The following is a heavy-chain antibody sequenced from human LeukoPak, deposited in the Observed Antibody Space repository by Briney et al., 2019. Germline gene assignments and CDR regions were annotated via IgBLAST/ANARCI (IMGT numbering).Heavy chain of an antibody. D-gene: IGHD3-10*01. CDR3: ATVWTYTNFDY. CDR1: GFTFSGHW. J-gene: IGHJ4*02. CDR2: INEDGRQK. V-gene: IGHV3-7*05. Sequence: QPGGSQTLFCGPSGFTFSGHWTRWVPHATGEGLEWVAKINEDGRQKYYVDSRKGRFTIPRTNAKNSLYLQMTSLRAEDTVVYYGATVWTYTNFDYWGQGTLVSVSS.